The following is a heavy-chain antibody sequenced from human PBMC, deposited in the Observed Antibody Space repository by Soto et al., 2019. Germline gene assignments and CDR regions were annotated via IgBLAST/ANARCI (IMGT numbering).Heavy chain of an antibody. D-gene: IGHD5-12*01. V-gene: IGHV3-53*04. Sequence: GGSLRLSCAASGFTVSSNYMSWVRQAPGKGLEWVSVIYSGGSTYYADSVKGRFTISRHNSKNTLYLQMNSLRAEDTAVYYCATARGYSGYDDNAFDIWGQGTMVTVSS. J-gene: IGHJ3*02. CDR3: ATARGYSGYDDNAFDI. CDR1: GFTVSSNY. CDR2: IYSGGST.